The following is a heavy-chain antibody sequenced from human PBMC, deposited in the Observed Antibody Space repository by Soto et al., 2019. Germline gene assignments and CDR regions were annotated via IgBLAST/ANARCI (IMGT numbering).Heavy chain of an antibody. J-gene: IGHJ6*03. V-gene: IGHV3-23*01. D-gene: IGHD3-3*02. CDR2: ISGSGGST. Sequence: GGSLRLSCAASGFTFSSYAMSWVRQAPGKGLEWVSAISGSGGSTYYADSVKGRFTISRDNSKNTLYLQMNSLRAEDKAVYYCAKIYPPAPFLEWLPHLYYYYYYMDVWGKGTTVTVSS. CDR3: AKIYPPAPFLEWLPHLYYYYYYMDV. CDR1: GFTFSSYA.